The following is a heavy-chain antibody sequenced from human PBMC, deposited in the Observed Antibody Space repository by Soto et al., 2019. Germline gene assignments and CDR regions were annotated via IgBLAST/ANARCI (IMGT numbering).Heavy chain of an antibody. D-gene: IGHD6-13*01. CDR1: GYTFTSYA. Sequence: ASVKGYCKASGYTFTSYAMHWVRQAPGQRLEWMGWINAGNGNTKYSQKFQGRDTITRDTSASTAYMELSSLRSEDTAVYYFARDHPPVWVRAGRAYLAYWGQGSLVTVS. J-gene: IGHJ1*01. CDR2: INAGNGNT. V-gene: IGHV1-3*01. CDR3: ARDHPPVWVRAGRAYLAY.